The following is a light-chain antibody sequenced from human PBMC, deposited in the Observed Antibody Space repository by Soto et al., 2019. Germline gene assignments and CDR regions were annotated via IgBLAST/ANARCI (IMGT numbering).Light chain of an antibody. CDR3: QQDNNWPPWT. CDR2: AAS. J-gene: IGKJ1*01. CDR1: QSVGGN. V-gene: IGKV3-15*01. Sequence: EIVMTQSPATLSVSPGERATLSCRASQSVGGNLAWYQQKPGQPPRLLIYAASTRPTGIPARFSGSGSGTEFILTNSSLQSEDFEVYYCQQDNNWPPWTFGQGTKVEIK.